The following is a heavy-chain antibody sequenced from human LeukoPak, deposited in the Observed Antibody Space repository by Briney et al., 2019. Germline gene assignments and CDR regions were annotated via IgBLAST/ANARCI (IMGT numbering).Heavy chain of an antibody. Sequence: GGSLRLSCAASGFTFSSYWMSWVRQAPGKGLEWVANIKQDGSEKYYVDSVKGRSTISRDNAKNSLYLQMNSLRAEDTAVYYCARGYSGYDGGGDYFENWGQGTLVTVSS. J-gene: IGHJ4*02. CDR2: IKQDGSEK. D-gene: IGHD5-12*01. CDR3: ARGYSGYDGGGDYFEN. V-gene: IGHV3-7*04. CDR1: GFTFSSYW.